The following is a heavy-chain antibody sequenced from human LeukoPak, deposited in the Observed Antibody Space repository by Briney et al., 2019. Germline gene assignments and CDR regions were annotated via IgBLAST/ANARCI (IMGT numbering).Heavy chain of an antibody. J-gene: IGHJ4*02. D-gene: IGHD5-18*01. CDR2: ISAYNGNT. CDR1: GYTFTSFG. CDR3: VRDLGVDTSMIFFDY. Sequence: ASVKVSCKASGYTFTSFGISWVRQPPGQGLEWMGWISAYNGNTNYVQKFQGRVIMTTDTFTSTAYMELRSLRSDDTAVFYCVRDLGVDTSMIFFDYWGQGTLVTVSS. V-gene: IGHV1-18*01.